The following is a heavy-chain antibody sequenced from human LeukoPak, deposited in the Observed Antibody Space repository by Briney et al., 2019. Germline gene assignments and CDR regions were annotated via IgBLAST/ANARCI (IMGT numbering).Heavy chain of an antibody. Sequence: GGSLRLSCADSGFTFNSYWMGWVRQTPGKGLEWVANIKHDGSEKYYVDSVEGRFTISRDNAKNSLFLQMNSLRAEDTAVYYCARDSGHTGYDLLDYRGQGTLVTVSS. V-gene: IGHV3-7*01. CDR3: ARDSGHTGYDLLDY. J-gene: IGHJ4*02. CDR1: GFTFNSYW. CDR2: IKHDGSEK. D-gene: IGHD5-12*01.